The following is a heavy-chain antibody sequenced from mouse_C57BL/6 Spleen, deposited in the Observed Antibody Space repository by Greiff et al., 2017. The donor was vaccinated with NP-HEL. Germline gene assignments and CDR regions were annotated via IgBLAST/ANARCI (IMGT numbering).Heavy chain of an antibody. V-gene: IGHV1-82*01. CDR1: GYAFTSSC. CDR2: IYPGDGDT. J-gene: IGHJ4*01. CDR3: ARGRVDY. Sequence: QVQLQQSGPELVKPGASVKISCKASGYAFTSSCMNWVKQRPGKGLEWIGRIYPGDGDTNYNGKFKGKATLTADKSSSTAYMQLSSVTSEDSADYYGARGRVDYWGQGTSVTVSS.